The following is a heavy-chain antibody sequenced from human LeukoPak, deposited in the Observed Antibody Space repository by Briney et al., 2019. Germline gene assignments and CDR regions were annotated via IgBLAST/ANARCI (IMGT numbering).Heavy chain of an antibody. CDR2: IYYSGST. Sequence: SETLSLTCTVSGGSISSSNYYWGWIRQPPGKGLEWIGSIYYSGSTYYNPSLKGRVTISLDTSKNQFSLKLSSVTAADTAVYYCARELWFANAPGSWLDPWGQGTLVTVSS. CDR1: GGSISSSNYY. CDR3: ARELWFANAPGSWLDP. D-gene: IGHD2-21*01. J-gene: IGHJ5*02. V-gene: IGHV4-39*07.